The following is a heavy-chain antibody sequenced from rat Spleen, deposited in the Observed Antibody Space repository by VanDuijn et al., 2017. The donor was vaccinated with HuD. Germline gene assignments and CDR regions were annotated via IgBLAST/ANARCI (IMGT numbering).Heavy chain of an antibody. CDR3: ARHRNYGGIPFDF. V-gene: IGHV5-25*01. CDR2: ITNTGGST. D-gene: IGHD1-11*01. Sequence: EVQLVESGGGLVQPGRSMKLSCAASGFTFSDYGMAWVLQAPGKGLEWVASITNTGGSTYYPDSVKGRFTISRDNAKGTLSLQMNILRSEDTATYYCARHRNYGGIPFDFWGQGVMVTVSS. J-gene: IGHJ2*01. CDR1: GFTFSDYG.